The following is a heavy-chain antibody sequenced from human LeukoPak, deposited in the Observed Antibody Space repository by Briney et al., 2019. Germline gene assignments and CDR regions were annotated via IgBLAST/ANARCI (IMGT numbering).Heavy chain of an antibody. D-gene: IGHD5-24*01. CDR3: ARDPRDGYNCPFDY. CDR2: IDPNSGGT. V-gene: IGHV1-2*02. CDR1: GYTFTDYY. J-gene: IGHJ4*02. Sequence: GASVKVSCKTSGYTFTDYYIHWVRQAPGQGLEWMVWIDPNSGGTNYAQKFQGRVTMTSDTSITTAYMELSSLRSDDTAVYYCARDPRDGYNCPFDYWGQGTLVTVSS.